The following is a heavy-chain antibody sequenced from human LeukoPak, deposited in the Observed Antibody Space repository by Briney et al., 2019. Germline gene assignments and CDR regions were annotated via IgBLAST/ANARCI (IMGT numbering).Heavy chain of an antibody. D-gene: IGHD1-26*01. CDR2: ISAYNGNT. J-gene: IGHJ5*02. Sequence: GASVKVSCKASGYTFTSYGISWVRQAPGQGLEWMGLISAYNGNTNYAQKLQGRVTMTTDTSTSTAYMELRSLRSDDTAVYYCARDLKGWELPRTRWFDPWGQGTLVTVSS. CDR1: GYTFTSYG. CDR3: ARDLKGWELPRTRWFDP. V-gene: IGHV1-18*01.